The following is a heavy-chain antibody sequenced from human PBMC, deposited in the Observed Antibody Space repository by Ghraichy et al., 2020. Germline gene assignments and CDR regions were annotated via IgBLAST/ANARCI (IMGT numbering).Heavy chain of an antibody. J-gene: IGHJ5*02. CDR2: IKPDEAEK. CDR3: ARCIDRAVIDP. Sequence: GGSLRLSCAGSGFKFSDFWMSWVRQAPGKGLELVATIKPDEAEKYYVDSVRGRFTVSRDNAKRSLYLQMNSLRADDTATYFCARCIDRAVIDPWGQGTLVTVSS. CDR1: GFKFSDFW. D-gene: IGHD6-19*01. V-gene: IGHV3-7*03.